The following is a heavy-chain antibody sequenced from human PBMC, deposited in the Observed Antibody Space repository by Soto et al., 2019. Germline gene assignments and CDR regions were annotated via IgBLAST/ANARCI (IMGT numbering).Heavy chain of an antibody. J-gene: IGHJ3*02. V-gene: IGHV1-18*04. Sequence: GSVKVSCKASGYTFTSYGSSWVRQAPGQGLAWMGWISAYNGNTNYAQKHQGRVTMTTDTSTSTAYVELRSLRSDDTAVYYCARGGSGFEYYGSGSVAFDIWGQGTMVTVSS. D-gene: IGHD3-10*01. CDR3: ARGGSGFEYYGSGSVAFDI. CDR1: GYTFTSYG. CDR2: ISAYNGNT.